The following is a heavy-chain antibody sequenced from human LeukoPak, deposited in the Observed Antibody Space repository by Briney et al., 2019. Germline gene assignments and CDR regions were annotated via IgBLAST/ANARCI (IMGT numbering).Heavy chain of an antibody. CDR1: GFSFSDSY. J-gene: IGHJ3*02. CDR2: NKSSDTST. D-gene: IGHD2/OR15-2a*01. V-gene: IGHV3-11*01. Sequence: PGGSLRLSCAASGFSFSDSYMSWIRQAPGQGLEWLSYNKSSDTSTFYADSVKGRFTVSRDNAKNSLYLQMNSLRAEDTAVYYCARRGNMSSHAFDIWGQGTVVTVSS. CDR3: ARRGNMSSHAFDI.